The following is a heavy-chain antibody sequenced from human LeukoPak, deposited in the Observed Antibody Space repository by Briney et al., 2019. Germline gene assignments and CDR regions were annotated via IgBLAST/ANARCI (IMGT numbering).Heavy chain of an antibody. V-gene: IGHV4-39*07. J-gene: IGHJ4*02. D-gene: IGHD2-15*01. CDR3: ARDGAGYCSGGSCYTFFDY. CDR1: GGSISSSSYY. Sequence: SETLSLTCTVSGGSISSSSYYWGWIRQPPGKGLEWIGGIYYSGSTYYNPSLKSRVTISVDTSENQFSLKLSSVTAADTAVYYCARDGAGYCSGGSCYTFFDYWGQGTLVTVSS. CDR2: IYYSGST.